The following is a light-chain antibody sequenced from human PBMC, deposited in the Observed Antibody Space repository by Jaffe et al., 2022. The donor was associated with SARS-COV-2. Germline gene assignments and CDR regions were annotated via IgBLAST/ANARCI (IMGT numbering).Light chain of an antibody. CDR2: EVS. CDR1: SSDVGAYNY. V-gene: IGLV2-8*01. J-gene: IGLJ2*01. Sequence: QSALTQPPSASGSPGQSVTISCTGTSSDVGAYNYVSWYQQHPGKAPKLIIYEVSKRPSGVPDRFSGSKSGNTASLTVSGLQAEDEADYYCSSYAGSTNVIFGGGTKLTVL. CDR3: SSYAGSTNVI.